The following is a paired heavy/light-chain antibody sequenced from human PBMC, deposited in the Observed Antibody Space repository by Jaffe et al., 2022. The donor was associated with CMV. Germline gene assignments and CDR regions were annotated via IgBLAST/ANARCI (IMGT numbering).Heavy chain of an antibody. J-gene: IGHJ4*02. CDR3: ARHPPFLRDGYNYDY. D-gene: IGHD5-12*01. Sequence: QLQLQESGPGLVKPSETLSLSCSVSGGSISSNNYYWGWIRQPPGKGLEWIGSLYFHGTTYYNPSFKSRVTISIDTSENQFSLTLTSVTTTDTAVYYCARHPPFLRDGYNYDYWGRGTLVTVSS. CDR2: LYFHGTT. CDR1: GGSISSNNYY. V-gene: IGHV4-39*01.
Light chain of an antibody. CDR2: DAS. J-gene: IGKJ5*01. CDR3: QQRFDWPIT. V-gene: IGKV3-11*01. CDR1: QSIHTF. Sequence: EIVLTQSPATLSLSPGERATLSCRASQSIHTFLAWYQQKPGQAPRLLIYDASNRAAGIPARFSGSGSGTDFTLTISSLEPEDFAVYHCQQRFDWPITFGQGTRLEIK.